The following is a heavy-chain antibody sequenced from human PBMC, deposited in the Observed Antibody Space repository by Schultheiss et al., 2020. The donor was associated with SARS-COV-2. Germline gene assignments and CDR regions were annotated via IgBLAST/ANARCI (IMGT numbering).Heavy chain of an antibody. V-gene: IGHV4-38-2*01. Sequence: SQTLSLTCAVSGYSISSGYYWGWIRQPPGKGLEWIGSIYHSGSTYYNPSLKSRVTISVDTSKNQFSLKLSSVTAADTAVYYCARLLAGGAALDYWGQGTLVTVSS. CDR3: ARLLAGGAALDY. J-gene: IGHJ4*02. CDR1: GYSISSGYY. D-gene: IGHD3-3*01. CDR2: IYHSGST.